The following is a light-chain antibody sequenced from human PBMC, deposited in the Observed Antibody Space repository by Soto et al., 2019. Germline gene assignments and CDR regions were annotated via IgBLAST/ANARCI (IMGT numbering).Light chain of an antibody. CDR1: QSVSTF. CDR2: TAS. Sequence: DIQMTQSPSSLSASIVDRAIITCRTSQSVSTFLNWYRHKPGEAPSLLIYTASTLHGGVTSRFSGSGSGTEFALTIISHQPKDGASYYWQERYSSPFTIGPGTRVDVK. J-gene: IGKJ3*01. V-gene: IGKV1-39*01. CDR3: QERYSSPFT.